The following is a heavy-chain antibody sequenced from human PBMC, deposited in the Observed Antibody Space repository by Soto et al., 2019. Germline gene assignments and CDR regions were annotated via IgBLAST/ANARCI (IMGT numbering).Heavy chain of an antibody. CDR3: ARATYYYYGMYV. Sequence: QVQLQQWGAGLLKPSETLSLTCAVYGGYFSGYYWSWIRQPPGKGLERIGEINHSGSTNYNPSLKSRVTISVDTSKNQSSLKLSSVTAAATAVYYCARATYYYYGMYVWGQGTTVTVSS. CDR1: GGYFSGYY. V-gene: IGHV4-34*01. CDR2: INHSGST. J-gene: IGHJ6*02.